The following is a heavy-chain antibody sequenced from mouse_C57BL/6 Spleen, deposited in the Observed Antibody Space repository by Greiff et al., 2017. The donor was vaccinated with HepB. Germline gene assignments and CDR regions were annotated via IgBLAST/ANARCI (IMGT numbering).Heavy chain of an antibody. CDR2: IDPETGGT. V-gene: IGHV1-15*01. Sequence: QVQLKQSGAELVRPGASVTLSCKASGYTFTDYEMHWVKQTPVHGLEWIGAIDPETGGTAYNQKFKGKAILTADKSSSTAYMELRSLTSEDSAVYYCTRGGYYGSSSYYWGQGTTLTVSS. J-gene: IGHJ2*01. CDR1: GYTFTDYE. CDR3: TRGGYYGSSSYY. D-gene: IGHD1-1*01.